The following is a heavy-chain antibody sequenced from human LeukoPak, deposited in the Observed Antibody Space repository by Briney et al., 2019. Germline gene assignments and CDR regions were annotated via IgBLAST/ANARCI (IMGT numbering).Heavy chain of an antibody. CDR2: INHSGST. CDR1: GGSFSGYY. D-gene: IGHD3-22*01. J-gene: IGHJ4*02. V-gene: IGHV4-34*01. Sequence: SETLSLTCAVYGGSFSGYYWSWIRQPPGKGLEWIGEINHSGSTNYNPSLKSRVTMSVDTSKNQFSLKLSSVTAADTAVYYCARGPSGDSSGYYPTYWGQGTLVTVSS. CDR3: ARGPSGDSSGYYPTY.